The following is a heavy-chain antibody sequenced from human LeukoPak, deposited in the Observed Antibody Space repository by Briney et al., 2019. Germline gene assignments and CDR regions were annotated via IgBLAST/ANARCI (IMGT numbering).Heavy chain of an antibody. Sequence: SETLSLTCAVYGGSLSGYYWSWIRQPPGKGLEWIGEINHSGSTNYNPSLKSRVTISVDTSKNQFSLKLSSVTAADTAVYYCTRGRYCPNGVCPDYYYYMDVWGKGTTVTVSS. D-gene: IGHD2-8*01. CDR3: TRGRYCPNGVCPDYYYYMDV. V-gene: IGHV4-34*01. J-gene: IGHJ6*03. CDR1: GGSLSGYY. CDR2: INHSGST.